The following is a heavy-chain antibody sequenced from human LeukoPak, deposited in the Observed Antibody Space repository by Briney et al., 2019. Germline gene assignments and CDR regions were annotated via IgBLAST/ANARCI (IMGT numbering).Heavy chain of an antibody. Sequence: ASVKVSCKASGYTFTSYAMHWVRQAPGQRLEWMGWINAGNGNTKHSQKFQGRVTITRDTSASTAYMELSSLRSEDTAVYYCARDSVLLWFGEHNWFDPWGQGTLVTVSS. CDR3: ARDSVLLWFGEHNWFDP. D-gene: IGHD3-10*01. CDR2: INAGNGNT. J-gene: IGHJ5*02. CDR1: GYTFTSYA. V-gene: IGHV1-3*01.